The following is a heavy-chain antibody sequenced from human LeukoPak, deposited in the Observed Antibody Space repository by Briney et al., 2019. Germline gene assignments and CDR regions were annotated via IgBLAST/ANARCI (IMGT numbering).Heavy chain of an antibody. J-gene: IGHJ6*04. Sequence: SETLSLTCAVYGGSFSGYYWSWIRQPPGKGLEWIGEINHSGSTNYNTSLKSRVTISVDTSKNQFSLKLSSVTAAETAVYYCARGRIVVVVAATPRLYGMDVWGKGTTVTVSS. D-gene: IGHD2-15*01. CDR1: GGSFSGYY. V-gene: IGHV4-34*01. CDR3: ARGRIVVVVAATPRLYGMDV. CDR2: INHSGST.